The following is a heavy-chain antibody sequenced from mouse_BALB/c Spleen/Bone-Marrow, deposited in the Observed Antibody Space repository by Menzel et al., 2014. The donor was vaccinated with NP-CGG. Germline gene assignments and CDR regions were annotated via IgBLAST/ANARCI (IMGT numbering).Heavy chain of an antibody. J-gene: IGHJ3*01. CDR1: GYSFTSYY. D-gene: IGHD2-4*01. Sequence: EVQLQQSGPELMKPGASVKISCKASGYSFTSYYMHWVKRSHGKSLEWIGYIDPFNGDTNYNQKFKGKATLTVDKSSSTAYMHHSSLTSEDSAVYYCARRVITAGPGFAYWGQGTLVTVSA. CDR3: ARRVITAGPGFAY. V-gene: IGHV1-28*01. CDR2: IDPFNGDT.